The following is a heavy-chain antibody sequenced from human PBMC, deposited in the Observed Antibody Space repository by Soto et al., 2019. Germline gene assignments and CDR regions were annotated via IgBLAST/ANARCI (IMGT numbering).Heavy chain of an antibody. D-gene: IGHD6-13*01. CDR2: IHYSGST. V-gene: IGHV4-59*08. J-gene: IGHJ1*01. Sequence: SETLSLTCTVSGGSISSYYWSWIRQPPGKGLEWIGYIHYSGSTNYNPSLKSRVTMSVDTSKNQFSLKLSSVAAADTAVYYCARALYSSSWYFQRWGQGTLVTVSS. CDR3: ARALYSSSWYFQR. CDR1: GGSISSYY.